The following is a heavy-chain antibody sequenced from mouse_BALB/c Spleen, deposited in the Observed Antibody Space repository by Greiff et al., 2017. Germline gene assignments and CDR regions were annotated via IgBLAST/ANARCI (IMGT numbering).Heavy chain of an antibody. Sequence: VQLQQSGTVLARPGASVKMSCKASGYSFTSYWMHWVKQRPGQGLEWIGAIYPGNSDTSYNQKFKGKAKLTAVTSASTAYMELSSLTNEDSAVYYCTRSWLLRGDAMDYWGQGTSVTVSS. CDR3: TRSWLLRGDAMDY. J-gene: IGHJ4*01. CDR2: IYPGNSDT. CDR1: GYSFTSYW. V-gene: IGHV1-5*01. D-gene: IGHD2-3*01.